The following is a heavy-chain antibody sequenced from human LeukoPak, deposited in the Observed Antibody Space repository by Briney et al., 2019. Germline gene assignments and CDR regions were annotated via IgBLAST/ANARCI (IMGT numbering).Heavy chain of an antibody. CDR3: ARDSQWLPLGH. D-gene: IGHD6-19*01. J-gene: IGHJ4*02. Sequence: GGSLRLSCAASGFTFSSYWMSWVRQAPGKGLEWVANINQDGREKYYVDSVGDRFTISRENAKNSLYLQMNSLRAEDTAVYYCARDSQWLPLGHWGQGTLVTVSS. CDR2: INQDGREK. CDR1: GFTFSSYW. V-gene: IGHV3-7*01.